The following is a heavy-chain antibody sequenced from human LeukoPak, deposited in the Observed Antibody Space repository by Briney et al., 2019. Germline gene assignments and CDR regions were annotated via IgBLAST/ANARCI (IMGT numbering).Heavy chain of an antibody. CDR3: ARSSDDAFDI. CDR1: GFTFSCCA. V-gene: IGHV3-23*01. D-gene: IGHD6-6*01. J-gene: IGHJ3*02. Sequence: GGSLRLSCAASGFTFSCCAMHWVRQAPGKGLEWVSAVSANGGTTHYADSVKGRFTTSRDNSKNTLSLQMNSLRAEDTAVYYCARSSDDAFDIWGQGTIVTVSS. CDR2: VSANGGTT.